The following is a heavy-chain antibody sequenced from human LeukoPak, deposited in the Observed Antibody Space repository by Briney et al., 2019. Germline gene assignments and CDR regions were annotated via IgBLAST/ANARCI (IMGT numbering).Heavy chain of an antibody. V-gene: IGHV3-30*02. Sequence: GGSLRLSCAASGFTFSSYGMHWVRQAPGKGLEWVAFIRYDGSDKYYADSVKGRFTISRDNSKNSLYLQMNSLRAEDTAVYYCVRVLVGSSYLMDYWGQGTLVTVSS. J-gene: IGHJ4*02. CDR3: VRVLVGSSYLMDY. CDR2: IRYDGSDK. CDR1: GFTFSSYG. D-gene: IGHD6-13*01.